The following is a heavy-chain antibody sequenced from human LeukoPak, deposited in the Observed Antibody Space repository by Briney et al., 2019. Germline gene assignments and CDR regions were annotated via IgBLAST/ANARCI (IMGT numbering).Heavy chain of an antibody. CDR1: GFTFSSYA. J-gene: IGHJ4*02. CDR2: ISGSGGST. V-gene: IGHV3-23*01. D-gene: IGHD6-19*01. CDR3: ARAGGSGWYEDY. Sequence: PGGSLRLSCAAAGFTFSSYAMSWVRQAPGKGLDWVSAISGSGGSTYYADSVKGRFTISRDNAKNSLYLQMNSLRAEDTAVYYCARAGGSGWYEDYWGQGTLVTVSS.